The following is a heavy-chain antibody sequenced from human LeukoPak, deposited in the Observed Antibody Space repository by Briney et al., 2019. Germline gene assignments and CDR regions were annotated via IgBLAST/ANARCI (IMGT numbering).Heavy chain of an antibody. J-gene: IGHJ4*02. CDR1: GFTFSDYY. D-gene: IGHD3-22*01. CDR2: ISPSSNTI. V-gene: IGHV3-11*04. CDR3: ARRIYYDNSGYRY. Sequence: PGGSLRLYCAASGFTFSDYYMSWIRHAPGKGLEWISYISPSSNTIYYAASVKGRFTISRDNAKNSLYLQMNSLRAEDTAVYYCARRIYYDNSGYRYWGQGTLVTVSS.